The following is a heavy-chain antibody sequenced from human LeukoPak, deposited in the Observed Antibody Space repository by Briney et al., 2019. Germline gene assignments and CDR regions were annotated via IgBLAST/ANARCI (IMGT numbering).Heavy chain of an antibody. J-gene: IGHJ4*02. CDR1: GFTFSSYG. D-gene: IGHD5-24*01. CDR2: ISSSGSTI. CDR3: AKDDAWLQYGN. Sequence: PGGPLRLSCAASGFTFSSYGTNWVRQAPGKGVEGVSYISSSGSTIYYADSVKGRFTISRDNYKGTVYLQMNSLSPEDTAVYYCAKDDAWLQYGNWGRGTLVTVSS. V-gene: IGHV3-23*01.